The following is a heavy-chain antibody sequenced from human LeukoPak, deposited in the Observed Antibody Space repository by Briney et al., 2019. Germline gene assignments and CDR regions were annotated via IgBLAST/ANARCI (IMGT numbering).Heavy chain of an antibody. CDR3: AKAPVTTCRGAFCYPFDY. CDR1: GFTFSSYA. J-gene: IGHJ4*02. CDR2: ISDTGNT. D-gene: IGHD2-15*01. Sequence: GGSLRLSCAASGFTFSSYAMSWVRQTPGKGLEWVSAISDTGNTYHADSVKGRFTISRDSSKNTLFLQMNRLRPEDAAVYYCAKAPVTTCRGAFCYPFDYWGLGTLVTVSS. V-gene: IGHV3-23*01.